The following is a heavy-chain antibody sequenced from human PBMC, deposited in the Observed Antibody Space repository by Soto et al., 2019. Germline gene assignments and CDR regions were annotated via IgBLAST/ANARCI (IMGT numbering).Heavy chain of an antibody. J-gene: IGHJ6*02. D-gene: IGHD3-3*01. Sequence: GASVQVSCKASGYTFTSYDINWVRQATGQGPEWMGWMNPNSGNTGYAQKFQGRVTMTRNTSISTAYMELSSLRSEDTAVYYCARGYLSDYDFWSGSLSGDYYGMDVWGQGTTVTVSS. CDR2: MNPNSGNT. V-gene: IGHV1-8*01. CDR3: ARGYLSDYDFWSGSLSGDYYGMDV. CDR1: GYTFTSYD.